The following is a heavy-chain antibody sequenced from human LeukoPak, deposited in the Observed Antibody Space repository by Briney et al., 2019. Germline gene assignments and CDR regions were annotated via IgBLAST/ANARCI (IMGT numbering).Heavy chain of an antibody. J-gene: IGHJ3*02. CDR2: LSGSGGRT. V-gene: IGHV3-23*01. CDR1: GFTFSSYA. D-gene: IGHD3-22*01. CDR3: AENYYDSSGYYYFWAFDI. Sequence: GGPLRLSSAASGFTFSSYAMSWVRQAPGKGLEWVSALSGSGGRTYYADSVKGRFTISRDNSKNTLYLQMNSLRAEDTAVYYCAENYYDSSGYYYFWAFDIWGQGTTVTVS.